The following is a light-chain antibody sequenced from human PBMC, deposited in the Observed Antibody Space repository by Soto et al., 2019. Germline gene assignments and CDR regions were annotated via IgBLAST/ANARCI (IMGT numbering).Light chain of an antibody. Sequence: EIVMTQSPTTLSLSPGERATLSCRASQSVSSYLAWYQQKLGQAPRLLIYGASSRATGIPDRFSGSGSGTDFTLTISRLEPEDFAVYYCQEYETSVTFGGGTKVDIK. CDR2: GAS. CDR3: QEYETSVT. V-gene: IGKV3-20*01. CDR1: QSVSSY. J-gene: IGKJ4*01.